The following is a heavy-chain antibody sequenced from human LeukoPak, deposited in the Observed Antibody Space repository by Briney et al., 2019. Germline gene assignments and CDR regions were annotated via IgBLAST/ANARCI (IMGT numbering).Heavy chain of an antibody. CDR3: ARYIPGATPFDY. V-gene: IGHV5-51*01. CDR1: GYSFTSYW. CDR2: IYPGNSDT. D-gene: IGHD3-10*02. J-gene: IGHJ4*02. Sequence: GESLKISCKGSGYSFTSYWIGWVRRMPGKGLEWMGIIYPGNSDTKCSPSFQGQVTISADKSISTAYLQWSSLKASDTAMYYCARYIPGATPFDYWGQGTLVTVSS.